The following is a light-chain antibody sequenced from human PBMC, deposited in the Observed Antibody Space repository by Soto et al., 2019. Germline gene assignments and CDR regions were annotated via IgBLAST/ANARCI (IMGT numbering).Light chain of an antibody. Sequence: EIVFTQSPSTLSVSPGERATLSCRASQMVGSFLAWYQQKPRQAPRLLIYAASARAIGIPDRFSGSGSGTDFTLTISRLEPEDFAVYYCQQYGHSPRTFGQGTKVDIK. CDR3: QQYGHSPRT. CDR2: AAS. J-gene: IGKJ1*01. V-gene: IGKV3-20*01. CDR1: QMVGSF.